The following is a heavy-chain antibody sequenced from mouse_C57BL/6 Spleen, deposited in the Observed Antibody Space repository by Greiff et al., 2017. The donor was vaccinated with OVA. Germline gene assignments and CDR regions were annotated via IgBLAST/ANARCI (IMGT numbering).Heavy chain of an antibody. D-gene: IGHD3-2*02. Sequence: QVQLQQPGAELVKPGASVKISCKASGYAFSSYWMNWVKQRPGKGLEWIGQIYPGDGDTNYNGKFKGKATLTADKSSSTAYMQLSSLTSEDAAVYFCARVTAAQATDYWGQGTTLTVSS. V-gene: IGHV1-80*01. CDR2: IYPGDGDT. CDR3: ARVTAAQATDY. J-gene: IGHJ2*01. CDR1: GYAFSSYW.